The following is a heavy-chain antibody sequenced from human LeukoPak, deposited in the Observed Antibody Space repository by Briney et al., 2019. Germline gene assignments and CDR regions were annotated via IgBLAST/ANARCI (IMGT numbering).Heavy chain of an antibody. CDR1: GFTFSSYG. Sequence: GGSLRLSCAASGFTFSSYGMPWVRQAPGKGLEWVAVIWYDGSNKYYADSVKGRFTISRDNSKNTLYLQMNRLRAEDTAVYYCARRRRGGNAFDIWGQGTMVTVSS. CDR2: IWYDGSNK. CDR3: ARRRRGGNAFDI. V-gene: IGHV3-33*08. D-gene: IGHD3-16*01. J-gene: IGHJ3*02.